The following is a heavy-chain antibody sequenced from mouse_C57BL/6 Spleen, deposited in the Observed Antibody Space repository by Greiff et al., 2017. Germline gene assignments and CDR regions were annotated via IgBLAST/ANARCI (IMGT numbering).Heavy chain of an antibody. V-gene: IGHV14-4*01. CDR3: TTWRGSGPYAMDY. Sequence: VQLQQSGAELVRPGASVKLSCTASGFNIKDDYMHWVKQRPEQGLEWIGWIDPENGDTEYASKFQGKATITADTSSNTAYLQLSSLTSEDTAVYYCTTWRGSGPYAMDYWGQGTSVTVSS. CDR2: IDPENGDT. CDR1: GFNIKDDY. J-gene: IGHJ4*01.